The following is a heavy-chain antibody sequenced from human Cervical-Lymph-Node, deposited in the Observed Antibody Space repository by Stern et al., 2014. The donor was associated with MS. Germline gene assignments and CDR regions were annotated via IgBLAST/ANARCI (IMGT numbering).Heavy chain of an antibody. V-gene: IGHV1-18*01. CDR3: ARDRWDRVFDY. CDR1: DYTFTSYG. D-gene: IGHD1-26*01. J-gene: IGHJ4*02. Sequence: QVQLVQSGAEVKKPGASVKVSCKASDYTFTSYGISWVRQAPGQGLEWMGRIIGYNGKTYYAQKFQGRVTMTIDISTTTAYMELRSLKSDDTAVYYCARDRWDRVFDYWGQGTLVTVSS. CDR2: IIGYNGKT.